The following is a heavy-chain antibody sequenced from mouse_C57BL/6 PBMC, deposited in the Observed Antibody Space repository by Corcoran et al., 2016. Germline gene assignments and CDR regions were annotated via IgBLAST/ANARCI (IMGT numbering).Heavy chain of an antibody. J-gene: IGHJ4*01. CDR1: GYTFTSYA. Sequence: QVQLQQSGPELVKPGASVKLSCKASGYTFTSYAMNWVKQRPGQGLEWIGWIYPRNGSTKYNEKFKGKATLTVDTSSSTAYMELHSLTSEDSAVYVCARNGIYYCKPEDDWGQGTSVTVSA. CDR2: IYPRNGST. V-gene: IGHV1-85*01. D-gene: IGHD2-1*01. CDR3: ARNGIYYCKPEDD.